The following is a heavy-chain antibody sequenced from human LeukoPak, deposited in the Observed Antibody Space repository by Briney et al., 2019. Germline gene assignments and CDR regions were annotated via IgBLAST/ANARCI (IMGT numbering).Heavy chain of an antibody. J-gene: IGHJ4*02. V-gene: IGHV4-39*07. Sequence: SETLSLTCSVSGGSISSGRAYWGWIRQPPGKGLEWIGSIYYSGSTYYNPSLKSRVTISVDTSKNQFSLKLSSVTAADTAVYYCAREAAGYWGQGTLVTVSS. CDR2: IYYSGST. CDR3: AREAAGY. D-gene: IGHD6-13*01. CDR1: GGSISSGRAY.